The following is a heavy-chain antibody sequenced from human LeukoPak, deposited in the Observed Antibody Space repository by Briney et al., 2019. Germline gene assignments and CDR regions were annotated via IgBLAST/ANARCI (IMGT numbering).Heavy chain of an antibody. CDR1: GHTFTGYL. CDR2: IDPNSGGT. J-gene: IGHJ5*02. CDR3: ARGSSAWYPWFDP. D-gene: IGHD6-19*01. Sequence: ASVKVSCKASGHTFTGYLMHWVRQAPGQGLEWMGWIDPNSGGTNYAQKFQGRVTMTRDTSINTAFMELSRLRSEDTAVYYCARGSSAWYPWFDPWGQGTLVTVSS. V-gene: IGHV1-2*02.